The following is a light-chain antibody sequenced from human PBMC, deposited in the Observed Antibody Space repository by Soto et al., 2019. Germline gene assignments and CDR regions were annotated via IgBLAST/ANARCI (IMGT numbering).Light chain of an antibody. J-gene: IGLJ3*02. CDR1: NTNIGNHF. V-gene: IGLV1-51*01. Sequence: QSVLTQPPSLFAAPGQNVTISCSGSNTNIGNHFVSWYQQLPGTAPRLLIYANAKRTSVIPDRFSGSKSGTSASLDITGLQTGDEADYYCATWDSRLSSNVFGGGTKLTVL. CDR2: ANA. CDR3: ATWDSRLSSNV.